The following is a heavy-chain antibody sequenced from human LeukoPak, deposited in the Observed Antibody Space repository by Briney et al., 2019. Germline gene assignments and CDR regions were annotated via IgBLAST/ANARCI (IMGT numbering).Heavy chain of an antibody. V-gene: IGHV3-48*03. CDR3: VTVAGATKGHYFDY. D-gene: IGHD1-26*01. CDR1: GFTFSSYE. J-gene: IGHJ4*02. CDR2: ISSSSSTI. Sequence: GGSLRLSCAASGFTFSSYEMNWVRQAPGKGLEWVSYISSSSSTIYYADSVKGRFTISRDNAKNSLYLQMNSLRAEDTAVYYCVTVAGATKGHYFDYWGQGTLVTVSS.